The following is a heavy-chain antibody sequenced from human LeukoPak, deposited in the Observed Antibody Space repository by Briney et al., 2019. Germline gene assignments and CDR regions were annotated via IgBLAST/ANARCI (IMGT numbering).Heavy chain of an antibody. J-gene: IGHJ4*02. Sequence: GGSLRLSCAASGFTFSSYAMSWVRQAPGKGLEWVSGISGSGGGTHYADSVKGRFTISRDNSKNTLYLQMNSLRAEDTAVYYCAKEEGPFYGSGIDYWAREPWSPSPQ. CDR3: AKEEGPFYGSGIDY. D-gene: IGHD3-10*01. CDR1: GFTFSSYA. V-gene: IGHV3-23*01. CDR2: ISGSGGGT.